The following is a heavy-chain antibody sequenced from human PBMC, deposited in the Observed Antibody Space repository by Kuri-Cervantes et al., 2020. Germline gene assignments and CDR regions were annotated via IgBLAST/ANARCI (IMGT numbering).Heavy chain of an antibody. V-gene: IGHV3-30-3*01. CDR1: GFIFSSYA. J-gene: IGHJ1*01. CDR3: ARDRDPIVVVIGYFQH. D-gene: IGHD3-22*01. CDR2: ISYDGSNK. Sequence: GGSLRLSCAASGFIFSSYAMHWVRQAPGKGLEWVAVISYDGSNKYYADSVKGRFTISRDNSKNTLYLQMNSLRAEDTAVYYCARDRDPIVVVIGYFQHWGQGTLVTVSS.